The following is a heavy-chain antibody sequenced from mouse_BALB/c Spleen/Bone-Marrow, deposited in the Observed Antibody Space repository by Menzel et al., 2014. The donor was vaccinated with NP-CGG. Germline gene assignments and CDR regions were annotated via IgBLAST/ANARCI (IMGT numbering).Heavy chain of an antibody. J-gene: IGHJ4*01. Sequence: DVQLQESGGGLVQPGGSLKLSCAASGFTFSSYGMSWVRQTPDKRLELVATINSNGGSTYYPDSVKGRFTISRDNAKNTLYLQMSSLKSEDTAMYYCARDGYYVFYAMDYWGQGTSVTVSS. CDR2: INSNGGST. D-gene: IGHD2-3*01. CDR3: ARDGYYVFYAMDY. V-gene: IGHV5-6-3*01. CDR1: GFTFSSYG.